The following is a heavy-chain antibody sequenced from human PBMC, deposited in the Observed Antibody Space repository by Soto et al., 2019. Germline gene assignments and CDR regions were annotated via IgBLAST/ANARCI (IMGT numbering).Heavy chain of an antibody. Sequence: PSETLSLTWTVSGGSVSSGSYYWSWFRQSPGKGLEWIGDIYYSGSTNYNTSLKSRVTILVDTSKNKFSLTVSSVTAADTAVPDCAIAGLPGYSSGSYWNWFDPWGQGTLVTVSS. D-gene: IGHD6-19*01. CDR3: AIAGLPGYSSGSYWNWFDP. CDR2: IYYSGST. CDR1: GGSVSSGSYY. J-gene: IGHJ5*02. V-gene: IGHV4-61*01.